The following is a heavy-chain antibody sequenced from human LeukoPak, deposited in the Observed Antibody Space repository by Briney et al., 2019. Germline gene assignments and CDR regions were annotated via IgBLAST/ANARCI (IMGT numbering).Heavy chain of an antibody. J-gene: IGHJ4*02. V-gene: IGHV1-18*01. CDR3: ARDGGTLLLWSYPGKY. D-gene: IGHD3-10*01. Sequence: ASVKVSCKASGYTFTSYAMNWVRQAPGQGLEWMGWISAYNGNTNYAQKLQGRVTMTTDTSTSTAYMELRSLRSDDTAVYYCARDGGTLLLWSYPGKYWGQGTLVTVSS. CDR1: GYTFTSYA. CDR2: ISAYNGNT.